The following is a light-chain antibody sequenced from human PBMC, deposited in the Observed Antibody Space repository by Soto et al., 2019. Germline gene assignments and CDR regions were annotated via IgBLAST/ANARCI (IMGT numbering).Light chain of an antibody. CDR1: QSISSW. J-gene: IGKJ1*01. CDR2: KAS. V-gene: IGKV1-5*03. Sequence: DIQMTQSPSTLSASVGDRVTITCRASQSISSWLAWYQQKPGKAPKLLIYKASGLESGVPSRFSGSGSGTEFTLTISSLQPDDFATYYCQQYNSYPWTFGQGTKGEIK. CDR3: QQYNSYPWT.